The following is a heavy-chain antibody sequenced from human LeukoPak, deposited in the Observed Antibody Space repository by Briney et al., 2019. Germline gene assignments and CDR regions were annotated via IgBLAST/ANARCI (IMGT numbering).Heavy chain of an antibody. CDR1: GGSISNYF. D-gene: IGHD3-22*01. CDR2: ISYSGTS. J-gene: IGHJ4*02. V-gene: IGHV4-59*01. Sequence: SETLSLTCTVSGGSISNYFWNWIRQPPGKGLEWIGYISYSGTSNYNPSFKSRVTLSVDTSKSQFSLKLSSVTAADTAVYYCAANYYDSSGYYYWGRGTLLTVSS. CDR3: AANYYDSSGYYY.